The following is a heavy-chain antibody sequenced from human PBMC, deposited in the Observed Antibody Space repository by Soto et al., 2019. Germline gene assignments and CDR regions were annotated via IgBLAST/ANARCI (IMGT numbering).Heavy chain of an antibody. Sequence: GGSLRLSCAASGFTFSSYSMSWVRQAPGKGLEWVSGFRTSGDGGTTYYADSVKGRFTISRDNSKNMLFLQMNSLRAEDTAIYYCAKKVNSGPGSQYFDYWGQGTLDNVSS. V-gene: IGHV3-23*01. D-gene: IGHD3-10*01. CDR1: GFTFSSYS. CDR2: FRTSGDGGTT. J-gene: IGHJ4*02. CDR3: AKKVNSGPGSQYFDY.